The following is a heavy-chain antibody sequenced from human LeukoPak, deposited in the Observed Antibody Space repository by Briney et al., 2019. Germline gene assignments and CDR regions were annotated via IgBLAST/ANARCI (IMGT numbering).Heavy chain of an antibody. V-gene: IGHV3-74*01. CDR1: GFTFSSYW. Sequence: PGGSLRLSCAASGFTFSSYWMHWVRQAPGKGLVWVSRINSDGSSTSYADSVKGRFTISRDNAKNTLYLQMISLRAEDTAMYYCARSNPGYSYASYWGQGTLVTVSS. CDR3: ARSNPGYSYASY. CDR2: INSDGSST. D-gene: IGHD5-18*01. J-gene: IGHJ4*02.